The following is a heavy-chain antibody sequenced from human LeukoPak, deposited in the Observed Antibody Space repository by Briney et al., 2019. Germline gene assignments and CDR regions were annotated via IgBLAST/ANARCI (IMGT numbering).Heavy chain of an antibody. Sequence: ASVKVSCKVSGYTLTELSMHWVRQAPGKGLEWMGGFDPEDGETIYAQKFQGRVTMTEDTSTDTAYMELSSLRSEDTAVYYCYSVLWFGELPNSPDYWGQGTLVTVSS. V-gene: IGHV1-24*01. CDR2: FDPEDGET. D-gene: IGHD3-10*01. CDR3: YSVLWFGELPNSPDY. CDR1: GYTLTELS. J-gene: IGHJ4*02.